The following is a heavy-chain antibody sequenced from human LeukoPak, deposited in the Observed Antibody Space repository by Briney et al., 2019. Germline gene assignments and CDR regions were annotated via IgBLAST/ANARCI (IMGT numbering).Heavy chain of an antibody. D-gene: IGHD3-10*01. CDR1: GFTFSSYA. Sequence: PGASLRLSCAASGFTFSSYAMSWVRQAPGKGLEWVSVISGSGGSTYYADSVKGRFTISRDNSKNTLYLQMNSLRAEDTAVYYCAKRSGYGSGSFDPWGQGSLVTVSS. CDR2: ISGSGGST. CDR3: AKRSGYGSGSFDP. V-gene: IGHV3-23*01. J-gene: IGHJ5*02.